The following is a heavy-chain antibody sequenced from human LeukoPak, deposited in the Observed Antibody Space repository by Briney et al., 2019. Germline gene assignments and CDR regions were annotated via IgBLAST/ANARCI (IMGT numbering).Heavy chain of an antibody. CDR2: SSYSGSS. CDR3: ARDGGGGVRGYSYGFGF. V-gene: IGHV4-59*01. D-gene: IGHD5-18*01. Sequence: SETLSLTCSVSGGSIGTNYWSWIRQVPGKGLEWIGYSSYSGSSNYNPSLNSRVTISVDTSKNQFSLKLRSVTAADTAVYYCARDGGGGVRGYSYGFGFWGQGTLLTVSS. CDR1: GGSIGTNY. J-gene: IGHJ4*02.